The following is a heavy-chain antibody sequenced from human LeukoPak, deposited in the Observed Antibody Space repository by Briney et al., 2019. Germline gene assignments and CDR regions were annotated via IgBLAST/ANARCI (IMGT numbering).Heavy chain of an antibody. CDR3: AKVPRGHYFDY. CDR2: INTGGSA. V-gene: IGHV3-23*01. Sequence: PGGSLRLSCAASGFTFSHYAVSWVRQAPGKGLEWVSSINTGGSAYYADSVKGRFTISRDNSMSTLYLQMNSLRAEDTAVYYCAKVPRGHYFDYWGQGTLVTVSS. CDR1: GFTFSHYA. D-gene: IGHD3-10*01. J-gene: IGHJ4*02.